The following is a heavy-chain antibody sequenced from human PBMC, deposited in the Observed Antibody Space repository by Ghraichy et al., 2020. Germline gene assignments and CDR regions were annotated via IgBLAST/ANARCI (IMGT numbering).Heavy chain of an antibody. Sequence: SETLSLTCSVSGGSIRHSSSYWGWIRQAPGKGLEWIGSMYHSGSTYYNPSLRRRVTISIDTSKNQFSLRLSSVTAADTAVYYCATFYRSEVDYWGQGTLVTVSS. CDR1: GGSIRHSSSY. V-gene: IGHV4-39*07. CDR2: MYHSGST. CDR3: ATFYRSEVDY. D-gene: IGHD3-3*02. J-gene: IGHJ4*02.